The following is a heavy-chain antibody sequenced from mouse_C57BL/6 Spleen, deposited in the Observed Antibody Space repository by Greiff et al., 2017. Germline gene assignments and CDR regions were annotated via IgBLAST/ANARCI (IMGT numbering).Heavy chain of an antibody. Sequence: VQLQQSGPELVKPGASVKLSCKASGYAFSSSWMNWVKQRPGKGLEWIGRIYPGDRDTNYNGKFKGKATLTADKSSSTAYMQLSSLTSEDTAVYFCARTPNGDLYAMDYWGQGTSVTVSS. J-gene: IGHJ4*01. CDR2: IYPGDRDT. V-gene: IGHV1-82*01. CDR1: GYAFSSSW. D-gene: IGHD4-1*01. CDR3: ARTPNGDLYAMDY.